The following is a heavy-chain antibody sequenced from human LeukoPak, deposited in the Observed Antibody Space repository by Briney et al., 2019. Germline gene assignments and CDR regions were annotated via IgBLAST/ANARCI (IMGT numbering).Heavy chain of an antibody. V-gene: IGHV1-3*01. CDR2: INAGTGNT. J-gene: IGHJ4*02. CDR3: ARALGQFDY. CDR1: GYTFTSYA. Sequence: ASVKVSCKASGYTFTSYAMHWVRQAPGQRLEWMGWINAGTGNTKYSQKFQGRVTITRDTSASTAYMELSSLGSEATAVYYCARALGQFDYWGQGTLVTVSS.